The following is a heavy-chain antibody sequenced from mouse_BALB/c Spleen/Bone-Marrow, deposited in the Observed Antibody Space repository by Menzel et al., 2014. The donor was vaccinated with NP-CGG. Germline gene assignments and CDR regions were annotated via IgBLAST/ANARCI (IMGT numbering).Heavy chain of an antibody. V-gene: IGHV1-9*01. Sequence: VQLQQSGAELMKPGASVKISCKATGYTFSNYWMEWVKQRPGHGLEWTGEILPGSGSTNYNEKFTGKATFTADTSSNTAYLQLSSLTSADSAVYYCASGDYFDYWGQGTTLTVSS. CDR3: ASGDYFDY. J-gene: IGHJ2*01. CDR2: ILPGSGST. CDR1: GYTFSNYW.